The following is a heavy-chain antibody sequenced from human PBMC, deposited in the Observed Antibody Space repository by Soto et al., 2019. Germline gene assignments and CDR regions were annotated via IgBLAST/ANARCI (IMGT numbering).Heavy chain of an antibody. V-gene: IGHV1-69*13. D-gene: IGHD3-22*01. CDR2: IIPVFETT. CDR1: GTTFSNYS. CDR3: ASVLGSGGMVDHSGYYPGAFDI. J-gene: IGHJ3*02. Sequence: GSSVKVSCKASGTTFSNYSISWVRQAPGQGLEWMGRIIPVFETTNFAQRFRGRVTITADESTRTAYMELSSLRSEDTAVYYCASVLGSGGMVDHSGYYPGAFDIWGQGTMVTVSS.